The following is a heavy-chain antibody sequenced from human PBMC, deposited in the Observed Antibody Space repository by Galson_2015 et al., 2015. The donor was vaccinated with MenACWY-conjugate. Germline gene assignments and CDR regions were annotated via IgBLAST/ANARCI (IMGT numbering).Heavy chain of an antibody. CDR2: IKADGSFS. CDR1: GFTFNNYW. V-gene: IGHV3-74*01. Sequence: SLRLSCAASGFTFNNYWMHWVRQPPGKGLEWISNIKADGSFSNYADSVKGRFTISTDNAKNMVYLQMDDLGDDDTAVYFCARANNCSFNSWGQGTLIPVSS. D-gene: IGHD1-1*01. J-gene: IGHJ4*02. CDR3: ARANNCSFNS.